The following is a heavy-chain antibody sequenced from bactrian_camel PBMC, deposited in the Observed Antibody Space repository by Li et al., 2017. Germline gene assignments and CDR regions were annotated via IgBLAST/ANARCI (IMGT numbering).Heavy chain of an antibody. CDR3: AADIVSVCNDIWYLRPIAFDY. CDR2: VDSDDST. V-gene: IGHV3S53*01. Sequence: HVQLVESGGGSVQAGGSLRLSCAVSGDASNTYCMGWFRQLPGKEREWVAYVDSDDSTKHADSVKGRFTISQDDAKRTVSLQMHNLAPEDTAIYFCAADIVSVCNDIWYLRPIAFDYWGQGTQVTVS. CDR1: GDASNTYC. J-gene: IGHJ6*01. D-gene: IGHD6*01.